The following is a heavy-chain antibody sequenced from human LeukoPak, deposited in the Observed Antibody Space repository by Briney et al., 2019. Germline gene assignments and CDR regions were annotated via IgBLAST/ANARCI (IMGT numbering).Heavy chain of an antibody. V-gene: IGHV3-23*01. CDR1: GLTFMKYS. D-gene: IGHD3-3*01. CDR2: ITGRGAFT. CDR3: AKDRGVLGY. J-gene: IGHJ4*02. Sequence: GSLRLSCAASGLTFMKYSMTWVRQAPGKGLEWVSAITGRGAFTDYADSVKGRFTISRDNSKNTLYLQMNSLRAEDTAVYYCAKDRGVLGYWGQGTLVTVSS.